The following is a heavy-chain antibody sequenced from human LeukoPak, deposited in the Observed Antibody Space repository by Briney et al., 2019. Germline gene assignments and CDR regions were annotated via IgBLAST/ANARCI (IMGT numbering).Heavy chain of an antibody. D-gene: IGHD5-18*01. Sequence: GGSLRLSCAASGFTFSSYWMNWVRQAPGKGLEWRANIRQDGNEKHYVDSVKGRFTMSRDNAKNSLYLQMNSLRAEDTAVYYCVRDVSGSSYGDYWGQGTLVTVSS. V-gene: IGHV3-7*01. CDR1: GFTFSSYW. CDR3: VRDVSGSSYGDY. J-gene: IGHJ4*02. CDR2: IRQDGNEK.